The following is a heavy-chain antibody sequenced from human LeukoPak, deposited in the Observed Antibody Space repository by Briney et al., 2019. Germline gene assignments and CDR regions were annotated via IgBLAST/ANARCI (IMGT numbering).Heavy chain of an antibody. CDR3: ARDSPRGWSMDV. J-gene: IGHJ6*03. CDR2: IKLDGSEQ. V-gene: IGHV3-7*01. D-gene: IGHD3-10*01. Sequence: PGGSLRLSCAAPGFTFSYYWMYWVRQAPGKGLEWVASIKLDGSEQYYLDSVKGRFTISRDNARNSLYLQMNSLRAEDTAMYYCARDSPRGWSMDVWGKGTTVTVSS. CDR1: GFTFSYYW.